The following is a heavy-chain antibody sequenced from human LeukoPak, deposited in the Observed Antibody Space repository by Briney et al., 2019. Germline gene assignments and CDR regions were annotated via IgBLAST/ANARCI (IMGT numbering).Heavy chain of an antibody. CDR2: ISYDGNNK. Sequence: GESLKISCAASGFTFSTSIMHWVRQAPGKGLEWVAVISYDGNNKYYADSVKGRFTISRDNSKSTLYVQMNSLRAEDTAVYYCAKEVIAAGGNFEYWGQGTLVTVSS. CDR3: AKEVIAAGGNFEY. CDR1: GFTFSTSI. J-gene: IGHJ4*02. V-gene: IGHV3-30*18. D-gene: IGHD6-13*01.